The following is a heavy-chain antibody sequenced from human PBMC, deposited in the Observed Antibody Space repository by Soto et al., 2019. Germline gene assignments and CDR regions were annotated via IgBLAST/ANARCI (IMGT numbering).Heavy chain of an antibody. D-gene: IGHD3-10*01. CDR3: ARARMVRGIIYYYGMDV. CDR1: GGSISSDGNY. J-gene: IGHJ6*02. Sequence: QVQLQESGPGLVKSSQTLSLTCTVSGGSISSDGNYWGWIRQHPGKGLEWIGYIYYSGSTNYNPSLKIRVTISVGTSKNQFSLKLNSETAADTAVYYCARARMVRGIIYYYGMDVWGQGTTVTVSS. V-gene: IGHV4-31*03. CDR2: IYYSGST.